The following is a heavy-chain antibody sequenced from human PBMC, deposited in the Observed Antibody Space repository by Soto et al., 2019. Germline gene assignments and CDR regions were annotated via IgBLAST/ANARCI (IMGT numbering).Heavy chain of an antibody. CDR3: ARAVVNCILPNCYRIQPDLFDP. CDR1: GYTFTSYA. V-gene: IGHV1-3*01. CDR2: INAGNGNT. D-gene: IGHD2-21*01. J-gene: IGHJ5*02. Sequence: ASVKVSCKASGYTFTSYAIHWVRQAPGQRLEWMGWINAGNGNTKSSERFQGRVTISRVTSASTAYLELSSLRSEDTAVYYCARAVVNCILPNCYRIQPDLFDPWGQRSLVTGSS.